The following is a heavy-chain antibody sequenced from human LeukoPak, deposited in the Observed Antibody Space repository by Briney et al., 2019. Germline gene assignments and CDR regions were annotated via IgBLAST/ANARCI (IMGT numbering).Heavy chain of an antibody. D-gene: IGHD2-15*01. J-gene: IGHJ4*02. Sequence: SQTLSLTCTVSGGSISSGSYYWSWIRQPAGKGLEWIGYIYYSGSTNYNPSLKSRVTISVDTSKNQFSLKLSSVTAADTAVYYCARDRGYCSGGSCYSCLDYWGQGTLVTVSS. CDR3: ARDRGYCSGGSCYSCLDY. V-gene: IGHV4-61*10. CDR1: GGSISSGSYY. CDR2: IYYSGST.